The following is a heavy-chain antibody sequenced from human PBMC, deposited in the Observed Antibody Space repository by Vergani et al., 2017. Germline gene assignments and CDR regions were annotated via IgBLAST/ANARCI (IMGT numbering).Heavy chain of an antibody. J-gene: IGHJ4*02. V-gene: IGHV4-38-2*01. CDR3: ARQAAYYXILTGYSAEYYFDY. D-gene: IGHD3-9*01. CDR1: GYSISSGYY. CDR2: IYHSGST. Sequence: QVQLQESGPGLVKPSETLALTCAVSGYSISSGYYWGWIRQPPGKGLEWIGSIYHSGSTYYNPSLKSRVTISVDTSKNQFSLKLSSVTAADTAVYYCARQAAYYXILTGYSAEYYFDYWGQGTLVTVSS.